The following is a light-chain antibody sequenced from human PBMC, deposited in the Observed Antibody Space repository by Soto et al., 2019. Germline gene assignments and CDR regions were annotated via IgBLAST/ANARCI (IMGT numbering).Light chain of an antibody. CDR1: DSVSSSF. CDR2: GAS. V-gene: IGKV3-20*01. J-gene: IGKJ2*01. Sequence: EIVLRQSPGTLSLSPGERATLSCRASDSVSSSFLSWYQQRPGQAPRLLIYGASNSATGIPDRFSGSGSATDFTLTISSLQPEDFATYYCQQNDRSPYTFGRVTKLEI. CDR3: QQNDRSPYT.